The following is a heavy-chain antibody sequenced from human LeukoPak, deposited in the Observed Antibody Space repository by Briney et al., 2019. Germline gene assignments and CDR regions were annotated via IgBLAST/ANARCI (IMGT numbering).Heavy chain of an antibody. J-gene: IGHJ4*02. CDR3: AIDYGSGRDY. CDR2: IIPIFGTA. V-gene: IGHV1-69*05. D-gene: IGHD3-10*01. Sequence: SVKVFCKASGGTFSSYAISWVRQAPGQGLEWMGRIIPIFGTANYAQKFQGRVTITTDESTSTAYMELSSLRSEDTAVYYCAIDYGSGRDYWGQGTLVTVSS. CDR1: GGTFSSYA.